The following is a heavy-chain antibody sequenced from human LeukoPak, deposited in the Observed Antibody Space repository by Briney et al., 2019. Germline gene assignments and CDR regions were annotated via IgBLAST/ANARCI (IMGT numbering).Heavy chain of an antibody. CDR3: ARDRSDYGDYAGNWFDP. Sequence: GASVKVSCKASGYTFTSYYMHWVRQAPGQGLEWMGIINPSGGSTSYAQKFQGRVTMTRDTSTGTVYMELSSLRSEDTAVYYCARDRSDYGDYAGNWFDPWGQGTLVTVSS. D-gene: IGHD4-17*01. V-gene: IGHV1-46*01. CDR1: GYTFTSYY. J-gene: IGHJ5*02. CDR2: INPSGGST.